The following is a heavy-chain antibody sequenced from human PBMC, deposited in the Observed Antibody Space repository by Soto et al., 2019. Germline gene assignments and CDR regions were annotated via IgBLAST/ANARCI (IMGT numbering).Heavy chain of an antibody. D-gene: IGHD2-2*01. J-gene: IGHJ6*03. V-gene: IGHV1-8*01. Sequence: GASVKVSCKASGYTFTSYDINWVRQATGQGLEWMGWMNPNSGNTGYAQKFQGRVTMTRNTSISTAYMELSSLRSEDTAVYYCARSDSVIVVTDHYMEVWGKGTTVTVSS. CDR3: ARSDSVIVVTDHYMEV. CDR1: GYTFTSYD. CDR2: MNPNSGNT.